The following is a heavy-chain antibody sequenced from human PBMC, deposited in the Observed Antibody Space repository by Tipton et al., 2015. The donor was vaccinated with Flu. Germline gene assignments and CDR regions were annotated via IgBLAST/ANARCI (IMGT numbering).Heavy chain of an antibody. D-gene: IGHD3-10*01. Sequence: QVQLVQSGAEVKKPGASVKVSCKASGYTFTSYGISWVRQAPGQGLEWMGWISAYNGNTNYAQKLQGRVTMTTDTSTSTAYVELRSLRSDDTAVYYCARGGEVQGVYYYYGMDVWGQGTTVAVSS. CDR1: GYTFTSYG. J-gene: IGHJ6*02. V-gene: IGHV1-18*01. CDR2: ISAYNGNT. CDR3: ARGGEVQGVYYYYGMDV.